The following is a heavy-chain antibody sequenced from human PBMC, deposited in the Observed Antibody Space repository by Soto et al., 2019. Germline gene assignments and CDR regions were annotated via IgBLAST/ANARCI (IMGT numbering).Heavy chain of an antibody. V-gene: IGHV4-34*01. CDR1: GGTFSGYY. CDR2: TNHSGRT. Sequence: QVQLQQWGAGLLKPSETLSLTCAVYGGTFSGYYWSWSRQPPGEGLAWIGETNHSGRTTYNTSLRSRVAISLDTAKSQISLTLTAVTAADTAVYYCARGPYDFWSGRPRIPRYGMDVWGQGTMVTVSS. D-gene: IGHD3-3*01. J-gene: IGHJ6*02. CDR3: ARGPYDFWSGRPRIPRYGMDV.